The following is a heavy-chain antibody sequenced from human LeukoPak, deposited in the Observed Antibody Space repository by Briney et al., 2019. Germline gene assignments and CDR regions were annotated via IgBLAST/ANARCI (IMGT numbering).Heavy chain of an antibody. CDR3: ANGSGSYYSAFDI. D-gene: IGHD1-26*01. J-gene: IGHJ3*02. Sequence: GGSLRLSCAASGFTFSSYWMSWVRQAPGKGLEWVANIKQDGSEEDYVDSVKGRFTISRDNSKNTLYLQMNSLRAEDTAVYYCANGSGSYYSAFDIWGQGTMVTVSS. V-gene: IGHV3-7*03. CDR1: GFTFSSYW. CDR2: IKQDGSEE.